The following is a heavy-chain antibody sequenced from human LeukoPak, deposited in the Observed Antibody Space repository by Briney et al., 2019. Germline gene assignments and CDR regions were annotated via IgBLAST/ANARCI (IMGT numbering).Heavy chain of an antibody. V-gene: IGHV1-69-2*01. D-gene: IGHD2-8*01. Sequence: GATVKISCKASGYTFTNYYMHWVQQAPGKGLEWMGRVDPEDGETIYAEKFQGRVTITADTSTDTAYMELSSLRSEDTAVYYCATLGYCTNGVCSLWGQGTLVTVSS. CDR1: GYTFTNYY. CDR2: VDPEDGET. CDR3: ATLGYCTNGVCSL. J-gene: IGHJ4*02.